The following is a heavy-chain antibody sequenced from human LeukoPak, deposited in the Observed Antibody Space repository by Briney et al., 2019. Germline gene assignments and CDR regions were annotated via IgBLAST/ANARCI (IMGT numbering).Heavy chain of an antibody. CDR2: INSDGSST. D-gene: IGHD2-21*02. CDR1: GFTFSSYW. CDR3: ARENAGDRWFDP. V-gene: IGHV3-74*01. Sequence: GGSLRLSCAASGFTFSSYWMHWVRQAPGKGLVWVSRINSDGSSTNYADSVKGRFTISRDNAKNTLYLQMNSLRAEDTAVYYCARENAGDRWFDPWGQGTLVTVSS. J-gene: IGHJ5*02.